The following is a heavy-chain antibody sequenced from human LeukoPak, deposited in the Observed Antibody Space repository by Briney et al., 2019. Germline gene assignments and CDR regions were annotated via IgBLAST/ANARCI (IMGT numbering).Heavy chain of an antibody. J-gene: IGHJ4*02. CDR2: ISYDGSNK. CDR3: ARDRGNCGGDCYSD. D-gene: IGHD2-21*02. CDR1: GFTFSSYA. Sequence: PGGSLRLSCAASGFTFSSYAMHWVRQAPGKGLEWVAVISYDGSNKYYADSVKGRFTISRDNSKNTLYLQMNSLRAEDTAVYYCARDRGNCGGDCYSDWGQGTLVTVSS. V-gene: IGHV3-30*01.